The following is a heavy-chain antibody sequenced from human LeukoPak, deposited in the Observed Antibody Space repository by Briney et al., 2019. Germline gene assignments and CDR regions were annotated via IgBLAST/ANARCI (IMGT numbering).Heavy chain of an antibody. CDR1: GYTFTSYD. J-gene: IGHJ3*02. D-gene: IGHD1-26*01. V-gene: IGHV1-8*01. CDR2: MNPNSGNT. CDR3: ARGHTTYDAFDI. Sequence: ASVKVSCKASGYTFTSYDINWVRQATGQGLERMGWMNPNSGNTGYAQKFQGRVTMTRNTSISTAYMELSSLRSEDTAVYYCARGHTTYDAFDIWGQGTMVTVSS.